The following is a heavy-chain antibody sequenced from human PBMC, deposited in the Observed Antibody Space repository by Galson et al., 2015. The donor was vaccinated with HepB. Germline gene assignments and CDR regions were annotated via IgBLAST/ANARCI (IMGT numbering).Heavy chain of an antibody. V-gene: IGHV3-33*01. CDR1: GFTFSSFL. Sequence: SLRLSCAASGFTFSSFLMHWVRQAPGKGLDWVAVIWYDGSYKFYADSVKGRFPLPRDNSKNTLYLQLNTRRVDDTAVYYCARQLLVGGGWDVWGQGTTVTVSS. CDR2: IWYDGSYK. CDR3: ARQLLVGGGWDV. D-gene: IGHD3-10*01. J-gene: IGHJ6*02.